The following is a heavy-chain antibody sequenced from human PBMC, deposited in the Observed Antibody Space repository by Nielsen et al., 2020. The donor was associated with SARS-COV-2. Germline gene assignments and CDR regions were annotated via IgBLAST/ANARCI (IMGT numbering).Heavy chain of an antibody. J-gene: IGHJ5*02. D-gene: IGHD6-13*01. CDR1: GFTFSSYA. Sequence: GESLKISCAASGFTFSSYAMSWVRQAPGKGLEWVSAISGSGGSTYYADSVKGWFTISRDNSKNTLYLQMNSLRAEDTAVYYCAKPDSSSWYGGRNWFDPWGQGTLVTVSS. CDR2: ISGSGGST. CDR3: AKPDSSSWYGGRNWFDP. V-gene: IGHV3-23*01.